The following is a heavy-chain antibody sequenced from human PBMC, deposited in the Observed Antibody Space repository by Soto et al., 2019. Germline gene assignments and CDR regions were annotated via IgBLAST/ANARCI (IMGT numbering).Heavy chain of an antibody. V-gene: IGHV4-34*01. Sequence: ETLSLTCAVYGGSFSGYYWSWIRQPPGKGLEWIGEINHSGSTNYNPSLKSRVTISVDTSKNQFSLKLSSVTAADTAVYYCARGLGSSWGDYFDYWGQGTLVTVSS. J-gene: IGHJ4*02. D-gene: IGHD6-13*01. CDR2: INHSGST. CDR1: GGSFSGYY. CDR3: ARGLGSSWGDYFDY.